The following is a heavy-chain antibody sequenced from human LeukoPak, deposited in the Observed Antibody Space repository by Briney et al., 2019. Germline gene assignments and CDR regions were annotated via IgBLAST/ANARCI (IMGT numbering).Heavy chain of an antibody. CDR3: AREGSYYDSSGDIVYYFDY. CDR1: GGSVSSGSYY. D-gene: IGHD3-22*01. Sequence: SETLSLTCTVSGGSVSSGSYYWSWIRQPPGKGLEWIGYIYYSGSTNYNPSLKSRVTISVDTSKNQFSLKLSSVTAADTAVYYCAREGSYYDSSGDIVYYFDYWGQGTLVTVSS. CDR2: IYYSGST. V-gene: IGHV4-61*01. J-gene: IGHJ4*02.